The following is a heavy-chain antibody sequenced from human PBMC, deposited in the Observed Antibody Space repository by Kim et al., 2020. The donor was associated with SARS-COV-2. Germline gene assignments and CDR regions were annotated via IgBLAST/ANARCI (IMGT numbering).Heavy chain of an antibody. D-gene: IGHD6-13*01. Sequence: ASGKGRFTISRDNSKTSLYLQMNSLRTEDTALYYCAKARSSSWYASDFDYWGQGTLVTVSS. J-gene: IGHJ4*02. V-gene: IGHV3-43*01. CDR3: AKARSSSWYASDFDY.